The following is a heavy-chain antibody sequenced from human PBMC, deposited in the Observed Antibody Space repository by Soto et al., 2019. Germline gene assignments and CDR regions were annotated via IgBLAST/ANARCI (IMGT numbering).Heavy chain of an antibody. CDR1: GFSPSTSGAA. CDR3: AHRATMTIFGLIIDTGIWFDP. J-gene: IGHJ5*02. CDR2: IYWDGDK. Sequence: QINLIESGPTLVKPTQTLTLTCTFSGFSPSTSGAAVGWVRQPPGRALEWLALIYWDGDKRYNASLGNRLTITKDTSMNQVVLTLTNVDPADTATYYCAHRATMTIFGLIIDTGIWFDPWGQGTRVIVSS. D-gene: IGHD3-3*01. V-gene: IGHV2-5*02.